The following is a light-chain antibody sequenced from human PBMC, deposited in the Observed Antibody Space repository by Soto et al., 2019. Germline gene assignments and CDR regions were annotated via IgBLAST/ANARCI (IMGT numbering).Light chain of an antibody. J-gene: IGKJ1*01. V-gene: IGKV3-11*01. CDR3: QQGTNWPLT. Sequence: ETVFTQSPSTLSLSPGERATLSCRASQSVSTSLAWYQQKPGQAPRLLIYDASHRATGIPARFSGSGSGTDFALTISSLEPEDFAVYYCQQGTNWPLTFGQGTKVDIK. CDR1: QSVSTS. CDR2: DAS.